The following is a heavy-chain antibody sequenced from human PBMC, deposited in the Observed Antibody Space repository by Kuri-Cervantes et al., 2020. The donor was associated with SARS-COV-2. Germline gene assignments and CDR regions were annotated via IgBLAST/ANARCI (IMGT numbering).Heavy chain of an antibody. CDR2: IGPVGDT. CDR1: GFTFSFDD. V-gene: IGHV3-13*01. J-gene: IGHJ3*02. D-gene: IGHD2-2*01. Sequence: GGSLRLSCAASGFTFSFDDMHWVRQATGKGLGWVSAIGPVGDTYYAGSVKGRFTISRENAKNSLNLQMNSLRAEDTAVYYCVRVGTAESWGAFDIWGQGTMVTVSS. CDR3: VRVGTAESWGAFDI.